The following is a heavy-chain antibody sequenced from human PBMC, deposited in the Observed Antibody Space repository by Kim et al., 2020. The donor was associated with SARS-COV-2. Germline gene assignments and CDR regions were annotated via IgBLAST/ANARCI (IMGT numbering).Heavy chain of an antibody. J-gene: IGHJ3*02. Sequence: PTRKSRVTRSVDTSKNQFSLKLSSVTAADTAVYYCARSADGYNFGDAFDIWGQGTMVTVSS. D-gene: IGHD5-12*01. V-gene: IGHV4-34*01. CDR3: ARSADGYNFGDAFDI.